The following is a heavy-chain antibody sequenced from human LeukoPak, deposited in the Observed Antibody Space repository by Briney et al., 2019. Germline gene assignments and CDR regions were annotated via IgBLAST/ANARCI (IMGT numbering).Heavy chain of an antibody. D-gene: IGHD5-18*01. CDR3: ARDGDTAMVTRSGYFDY. J-gene: IGHJ4*02. V-gene: IGHV4-4*07. Sequence: PSETLSLTCTVSGGSISSYYWSWIRQPAGKGLEWIGRIYTSGSTNYNPSPKSRVTISVDKSKNQFSLKLSSVTAADTAVYYCARDGDTAMVTRSGYFDYWGQGTLVTVSS. CDR2: IYTSGST. CDR1: GGSISSYY.